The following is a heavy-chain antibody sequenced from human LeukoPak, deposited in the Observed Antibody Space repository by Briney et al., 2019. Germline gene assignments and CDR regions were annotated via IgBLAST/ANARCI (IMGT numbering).Heavy chain of an antibody. Sequence: GGSLRLSCAASGFTFSNYAMHWVRQAPGKGLEWVAVISYDGSNTYYADSVKGRFTISRDNAKNSLYLQMNSLRAEDTAVYYCARDSTMIVGPGGDYWGQGTLVTVSS. CDR2: ISYDGSNT. D-gene: IGHD3-22*01. CDR1: GFTFSNYA. CDR3: ARDSTMIVGPGGDY. J-gene: IGHJ4*02. V-gene: IGHV3-30-3*01.